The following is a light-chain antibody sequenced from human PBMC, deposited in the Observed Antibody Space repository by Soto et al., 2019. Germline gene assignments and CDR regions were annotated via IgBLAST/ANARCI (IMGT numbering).Light chain of an antibody. V-gene: IGLV2-14*01. J-gene: IGLJ1*01. CDR3: SSFTSNYFYV. CDR2: KVS. CDR1: SGDIGSYNR. Sequence: QSALTQPASVSGSPGQSITISCTGTSGDIGSYNRVSWYQQHPGKAPKLIIYKVSHRPSGVSTRFSASRSAYTASLTISGLQAEDEADYYCSSFTSNYFYVFGPGTKLTVL.